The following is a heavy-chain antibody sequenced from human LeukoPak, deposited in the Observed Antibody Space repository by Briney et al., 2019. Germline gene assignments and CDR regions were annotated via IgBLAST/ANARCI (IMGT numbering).Heavy chain of an antibody. CDR3: ARDVSRVVPAARYFDY. Sequence: PGGSLRLSCAASGFTFSSYSMNWVRQAPGKGLEWVSYISANSGYIKFADSVRGRFTISRDNAKNSLYLQMNSLRAEDTAVYYCARDVSRVVPAARYFDYWGQGTLVTVSS. V-gene: IGHV3-21*05. CDR2: ISANSGYI. D-gene: IGHD2-2*01. CDR1: GFTFSSYS. J-gene: IGHJ4*02.